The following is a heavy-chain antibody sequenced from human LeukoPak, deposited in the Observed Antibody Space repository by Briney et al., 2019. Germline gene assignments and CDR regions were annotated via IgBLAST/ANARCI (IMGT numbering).Heavy chain of an antibody. Sequence: SETLSLTCTVSGGSISSGSYYWSWIRQPAGKGLEWIGRIYTSGSTNYNPSLKSRVTISLDTSRNQFSLKLTSVTAADTAVYYCARVGRSSWYIYFDYWGQGTLVTVSS. CDR1: GGSISSGSYY. V-gene: IGHV4-61*02. CDR3: ARVGRSSWYIYFDY. J-gene: IGHJ4*02. CDR2: IYTSGST. D-gene: IGHD6-13*01.